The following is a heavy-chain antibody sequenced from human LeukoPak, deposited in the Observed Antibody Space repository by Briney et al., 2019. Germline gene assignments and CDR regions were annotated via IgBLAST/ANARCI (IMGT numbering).Heavy chain of an antibody. V-gene: IGHV1-18*01. Sequence: ASVKVSCKASGYTFTSYGISWVRQAPGQGLEWMGWISAYNDNTNYAQKFQGRVTITTDESTSTAYMELSSLRSEDTAVYYCARDQKTYCSSTSCYPGSQVDWGQGTLVTVSS. D-gene: IGHD2-2*01. CDR2: ISAYNDNT. CDR1: GYTFTSYG. J-gene: IGHJ4*02. CDR3: ARDQKTYCSSTSCYPGSQVD.